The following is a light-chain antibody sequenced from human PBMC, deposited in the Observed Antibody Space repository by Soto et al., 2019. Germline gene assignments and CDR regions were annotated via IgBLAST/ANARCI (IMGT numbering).Light chain of an antibody. J-gene: IGKJ1*01. CDR2: GAS. CDR1: QSVSSN. CDR3: QQYNNGSPWT. Sequence: EIVFTKCPATLSQSPGDTATLSCRASQSVSSNLAWYQQKPGQAPRLLIYGASTRATGIPARFSGSGSGTEFTLTISSLQSEDFAGYYCQQYNNGSPWTFGQGTKVDVK. V-gene: IGKV3-15*01.